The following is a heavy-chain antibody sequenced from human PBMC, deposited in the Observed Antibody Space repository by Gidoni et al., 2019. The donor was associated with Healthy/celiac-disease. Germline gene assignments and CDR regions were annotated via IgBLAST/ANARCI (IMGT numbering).Heavy chain of an antibody. CDR3: ARRYYDFWSGRNWYFDL. D-gene: IGHD3-3*01. J-gene: IGHJ2*01. V-gene: IGHV4-39*01. Sequence: QLQLQESGPGLVKPSETLSLTCTVSGGSISSSSYYWGWIRQPPGKGLEWIGSIYYSGSTYYNPSLKSRVTISVDTSKNQFSLKLSSVTAADTAVYYCARRYYDFWSGRNWYFDLWGRGTLVTVSS. CDR2: IYYSGST. CDR1: GGSISSSSYY.